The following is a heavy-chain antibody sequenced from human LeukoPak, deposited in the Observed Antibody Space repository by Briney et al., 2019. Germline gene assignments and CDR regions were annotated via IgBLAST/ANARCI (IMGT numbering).Heavy chain of an antibody. CDR1: GGTFSSYA. D-gene: IGHD3-22*01. Sequence: SVKVSCKASGGTFSSYATSWVRQAPGQGLEWMGGIIPIFGTANYAQKFQGRVTITADESTSTAYMELSSLRSEDTAVYYCAITYYYDSSGYYPQFDYWGQGTLVTVSS. CDR3: AITYYYDSSGYYPQFDY. CDR2: IIPIFGTA. V-gene: IGHV1-69*01. J-gene: IGHJ4*02.